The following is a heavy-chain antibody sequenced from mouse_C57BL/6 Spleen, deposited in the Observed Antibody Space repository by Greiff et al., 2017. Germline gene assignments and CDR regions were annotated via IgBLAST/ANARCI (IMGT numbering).Heavy chain of an antibody. CDR3: ARHEDPDDGYYYYFDY. CDR1: GYTFTEYT. CDR2: FYPGSGSI. V-gene: IGHV1-62-2*01. D-gene: IGHD2-3*01. Sequence: QVQLQQSGAELVKPGASVKLSCKASGYTFTEYTIHWVKQRSGQGLEWIGWFYPGSGSIKYNEKFKDKATLTADKSSSTVYMELSRLTSEDSAVXFCARHEDPDDGYYYYFDYWGQGTTLTVSS. J-gene: IGHJ2*01.